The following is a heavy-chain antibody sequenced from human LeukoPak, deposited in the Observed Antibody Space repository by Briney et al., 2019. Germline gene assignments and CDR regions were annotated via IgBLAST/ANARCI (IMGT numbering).Heavy chain of an antibody. V-gene: IGHV4-39*07. J-gene: IGHJ4*02. CDR1: GGSNSSSSYY. Sequence: PSETLSLTCTVSGGSNSSSSYYWGWIRQPPGKGLEWIGSIYYSGSTYYNPSLKSRVTISVDTSKNQFSLKLSSVTAADTAVYYCARTLVYGGVDYWGQGTLVTVSS. D-gene: IGHD5/OR15-5a*01. CDR3: ARTLVYGGVDY. CDR2: IYYSGST.